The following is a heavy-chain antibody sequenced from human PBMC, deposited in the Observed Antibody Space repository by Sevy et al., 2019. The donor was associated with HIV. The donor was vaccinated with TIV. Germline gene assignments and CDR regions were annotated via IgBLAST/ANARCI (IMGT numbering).Heavy chain of an antibody. CDR2: IYSGGNT. D-gene: IGHD4-4*01. V-gene: IGHV3-53*01. CDR3: ARENSNYDYFDY. J-gene: IGHJ4*02. CDR1: GFTVSSNY. Sequence: GGSLRLSCAASGFTVSSNYMSWVRQAPGKGLEWVSVIYSGGNTYYADSVKGRFTISRDNSKNTLYLQMNSLRAEDTAVYYCARENSNYDYFDYWGQGTLVTVSS.